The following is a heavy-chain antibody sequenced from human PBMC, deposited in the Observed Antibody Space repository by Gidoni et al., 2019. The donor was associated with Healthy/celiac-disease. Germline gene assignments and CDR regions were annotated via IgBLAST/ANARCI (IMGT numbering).Heavy chain of an antibody. J-gene: IGHJ4*02. D-gene: IGHD3-22*01. V-gene: IGHV4-39*01. CDR3: ARQDYDSSGYLY. CDR2: IYYSGST. CDR1: GGSISSSSYS. Sequence: QLQLQESGPGLVKPSETLSLTCTVSGGSISSSSYSWGWIRQPPGKGLEWIGSIYYSGSTYYNPSLKGRVTISVDTSKNQFSLKLSSVTAADTAVYYCARQDYDSSGYLYWGQGTLVTVSS.